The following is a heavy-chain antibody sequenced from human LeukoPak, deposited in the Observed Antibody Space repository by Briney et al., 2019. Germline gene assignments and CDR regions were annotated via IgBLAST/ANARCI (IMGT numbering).Heavy chain of an antibody. V-gene: IGHV3-23*01. J-gene: IGHJ5*02. CDR2: ISGSGGRT. CDR3: AKPRYSSSWYWFDP. CDR1: GFTFSSYA. Sequence: GASLRLSCAASGFTFSSYAMSWVRQAPGKGLEWVSGISGSGGRTYYADSVKGRFTISRDNSKNTLYLQMNSLRAEDTAVHYCAKPRYSSSWYWFDPWGQGTLVTVSS. D-gene: IGHD6-13*01.